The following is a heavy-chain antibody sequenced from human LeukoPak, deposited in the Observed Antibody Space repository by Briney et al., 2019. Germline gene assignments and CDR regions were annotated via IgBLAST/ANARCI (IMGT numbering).Heavy chain of an antibody. CDR1: GYTFTSYG. J-gene: IGHJ4*02. D-gene: IGHD3-22*01. CDR2: ISAYNGNT. Sequence: GASVKVSCKASGYTFTSYGISWARQAPGQGLEWMGWISAYNGNTNYAQKLQGRVTMTTDTSTSTAYMELRRLRSDDTAVYYCARESTGNYYDSSGPGYWGQGTLVTVSS. CDR3: ARESTGNYYDSSGPGY. V-gene: IGHV1-18*01.